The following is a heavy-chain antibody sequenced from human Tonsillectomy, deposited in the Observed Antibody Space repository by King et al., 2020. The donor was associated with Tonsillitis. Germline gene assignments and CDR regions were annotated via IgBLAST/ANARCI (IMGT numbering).Heavy chain of an antibody. CDR1: GFTFSTYP. D-gene: IGHD3-22*01. V-gene: IGHV3-30*04. CDR2: ISYDGSNK. J-gene: IGHJ4*02. CDR3: ARDLYNSSYDSSGFFDF. Sequence: VQLVESGGGVVQPGRSLRLTCAASGFTFSTYPMHWVRQAPGKGLEWVAVISYDGSNKHYADSVKGRFTISRDNSKSTVYLQMHSLGPEDTTVYYCARDLYNSSYDSSGFFDFWGQGTLVTVSS.